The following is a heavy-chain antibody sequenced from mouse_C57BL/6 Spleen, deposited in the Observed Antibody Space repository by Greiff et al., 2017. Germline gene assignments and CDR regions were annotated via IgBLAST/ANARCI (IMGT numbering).Heavy chain of an antibody. CDR2: IDPSDSYT. D-gene: IGHD3-2*02. V-gene: IGHV1-59*01. CDR3: ARGVTAQATFYAMDY. J-gene: IGHJ4*01. CDR1: GYTFTSYW. Sequence: QVQLQQPGAELVRPGTSVKLSCKASGYTFTSYWMHWVKQRPGQGLEWIGVIDPSDSYTNYNQKFKGKATLTVDTSSSTAYMQLSSLTSEDSAVYYCARGVTAQATFYAMDYWGQGTSVTVSS.